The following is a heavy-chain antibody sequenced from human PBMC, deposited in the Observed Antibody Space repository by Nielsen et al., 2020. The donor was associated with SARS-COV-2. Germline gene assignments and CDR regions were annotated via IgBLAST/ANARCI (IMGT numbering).Heavy chain of an antibody. Sequence: ASVKVSCKPSGYTFTSFAIHWVRQAPGQSLEWRGWINAGNGNTKYSQKFQGRVTMTRDTSANTAYMELSSLSSEDTAVYYCARITPSSGWDYWGQGTLVTVSS. V-gene: IGHV1-3*01. CDR3: ARITPSSGWDY. J-gene: IGHJ4*02. CDR1: GYTFTSFA. CDR2: INAGNGNT. D-gene: IGHD6-19*01.